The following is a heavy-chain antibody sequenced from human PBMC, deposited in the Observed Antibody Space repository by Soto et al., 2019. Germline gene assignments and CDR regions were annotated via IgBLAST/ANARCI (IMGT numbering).Heavy chain of an antibody. CDR2: ISNDGNSE. D-gene: IGHD3-3*01. V-gene: IGHV3-30*18. J-gene: IGHJ4*02. CDR3: AKTITTIGVSSTGRGALLDN. Sequence: QVQLVESGGGVVQPGRSLRLSCAASGFTFSVFGMHWVRQAPGKGLEWVAVISNDGNSEHYADSVKGRFTISRDNSKNTFYLQMNSLSVEDTAVYYRAKTITTIGVSSTGRGALLDNWGQGILVSVSS. CDR1: GFTFSVFG.